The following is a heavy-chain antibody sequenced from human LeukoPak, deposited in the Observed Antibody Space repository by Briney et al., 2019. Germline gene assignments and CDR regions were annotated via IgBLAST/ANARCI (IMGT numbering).Heavy chain of an antibody. J-gene: IGHJ4*02. D-gene: IGHD5-18*01. CDR1: GFTFSSYS. CDR2: ISSSSSYI. V-gene: IGHV3-21*01. CDR3: ARAPVDVDTALWGIFDY. Sequence: GGSLRLSCAASGFTFSSYSMNWVRQAPGKGLEWVSSISSSSSYIYYADSVKGRFTISRDNAKNSLYLQMNSLRAEDTAVYYCARAPVDVDTALWGIFDYWGQGTLVTVSS.